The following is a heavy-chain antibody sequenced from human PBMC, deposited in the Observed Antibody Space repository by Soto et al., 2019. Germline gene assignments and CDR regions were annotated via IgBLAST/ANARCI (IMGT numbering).Heavy chain of an antibody. CDR3: AHAPHPLLDDPFDI. CDR1: GFSLSTHRVC. Sequence: VSGPTLVNPTQTLTLTCTFSGFSLSTHRVCVVLIRQPPGKALQWLAPIYHDDDKRYSPSLKNRLTITKDTPNNQVVLTMTNMDPVDTATYLCAHAPHPLLDDPFDIWGQGTMVTVSS. V-gene: IGHV2-5*02. CDR2: IYHDDDK. J-gene: IGHJ3*02. D-gene: IGHD2-15*01.